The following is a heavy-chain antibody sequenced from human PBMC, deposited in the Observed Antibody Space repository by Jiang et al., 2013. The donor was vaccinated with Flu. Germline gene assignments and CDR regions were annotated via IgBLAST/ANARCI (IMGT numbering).Heavy chain of an antibody. J-gene: IGHJ6*01. CDR1: SGSISSHY. CDR2: IHNSGTT. Sequence: GSGLVKPLRETLSLTCTVSSGSISSHYWSWIRQPPGKGLEWIGYIHNSGTTNYNPSLKSRVTISIDTSTNQFSLKLISVTAPDTAVYYCARSYCGGDCYSMFGYSYYG. CDR3: ARSYCGGDCYSMFGYSYYG. V-gene: IGHV4-59*08. D-gene: IGHD2-21*02.